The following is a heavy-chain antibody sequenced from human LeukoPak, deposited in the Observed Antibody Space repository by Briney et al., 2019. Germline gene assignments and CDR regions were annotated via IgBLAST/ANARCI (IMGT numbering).Heavy chain of an antibody. V-gene: IGHV5-51*01. D-gene: IGHD3-10*01. CDR2: IYPGDSDT. CDR3: ARYVTYYYGSGTFDY. CDR1: GYSFTSYW. Sequence: GESLKISCKGSGYSFTSYWIGWVRQMPGKGLEWMGIIYPGDSDTRYSPSFQGQVTISADKSISTAYLQWSSLKASDTAMYYCARYVTYYYGSGTFDYWGQGTLVTVSS. J-gene: IGHJ4*02.